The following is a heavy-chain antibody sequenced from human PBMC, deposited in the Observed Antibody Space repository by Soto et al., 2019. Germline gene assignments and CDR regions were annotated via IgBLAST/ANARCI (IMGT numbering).Heavy chain of an antibody. J-gene: IGHJ4*02. CDR3: ARASGYNYGYYYFDY. D-gene: IGHD5-18*01. V-gene: IGHV3-11*01. CDR2: ISSSGNTI. CDR1: EFTFSDYD. Sequence: QVQLVESGGGLVKPGGSLRLSCVASEFTFSDYDMTWIRQAPGKGLEWVSYISSSGNTIYYADSVKGRFTISWDNAKNSLFLQMNILRAEDTDVYYCARASGYNYGYYYFDYWGQGTLVTVSS.